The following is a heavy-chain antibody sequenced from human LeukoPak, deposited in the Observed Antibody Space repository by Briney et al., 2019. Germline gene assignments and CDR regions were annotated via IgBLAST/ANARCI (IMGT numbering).Heavy chain of an antibody. J-gene: IGHJ1*01. V-gene: IGHV3-48*03. CDR3: ATARGPTREYFQH. CDR2: ISSSGSTI. Sequence: GGSLRLSCAASGFTFSSYEMNWVRQAPGKGLEWVSYISSSGSTIYCADSVKGRFTISRDNAKNSLYLQMNSLRAEDTAVYYCATARGPTREYFQHWGQGTLVTVSS. CDR1: GFTFSSYE. D-gene: IGHD5-12*01.